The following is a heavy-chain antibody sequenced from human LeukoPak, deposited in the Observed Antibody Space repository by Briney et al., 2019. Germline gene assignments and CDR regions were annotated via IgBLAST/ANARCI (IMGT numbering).Heavy chain of an antibody. CDR1: GGSISLYY. Sequence: PSETLSLTCTVSGGSISLYYGNWIRQPAGKGLEWIGRIFTSGITNYNPSLKRRVTMSVDTSKNQFSLKLSSVTAADTAVYYCARGRYCSADICSGGDAFDIWGQGTMVSVPS. CDR3: ARGRYCSADICSGGDAFDI. CDR2: IFTSGIT. D-gene: IGHD2-15*01. V-gene: IGHV4-4*07. J-gene: IGHJ3*02.